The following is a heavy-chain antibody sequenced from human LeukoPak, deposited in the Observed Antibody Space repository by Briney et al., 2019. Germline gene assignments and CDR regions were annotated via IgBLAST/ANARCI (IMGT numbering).Heavy chain of an antibody. CDR1: GYIFSGYH. V-gene: IGHV1-2*02. CDR2: INPESGDP. Sequence: GASVKVSCKAAGYIFSGYHIHWLRQTPGQGLEWMGWINPESGDPHYAPRFQGRVTMTRDKFIKTSYMDLSSLTSDDTAVYYCAREAYSSGNYRGGWFDPWGQGTQVTVSS. CDR3: AREAYSSGNYRGGWFDP. J-gene: IGHJ5*02. D-gene: IGHD6-19*01.